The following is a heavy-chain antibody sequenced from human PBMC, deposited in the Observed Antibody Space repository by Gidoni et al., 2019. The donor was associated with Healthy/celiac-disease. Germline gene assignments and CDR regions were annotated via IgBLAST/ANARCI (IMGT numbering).Heavy chain of an antibody. CDR2: INHSGST. D-gene: IGHD3-10*01. CDR3: ARGRYYYGSGSYRGGYYYYGMDV. Sequence: QVQLQQWGAGLLKPSETLSLTCAVYGGSFCGYYWSWIRQPPGKGLEWIGEINHSGSTNYNPSLKSRVTISVDTSKNQFSLKLSSVTAADTAVYYCARGRYYYGSGSYRGGYYYYGMDVWGQGTTVTVSS. V-gene: IGHV4-34*01. J-gene: IGHJ6*02. CDR1: GGSFCGYY.